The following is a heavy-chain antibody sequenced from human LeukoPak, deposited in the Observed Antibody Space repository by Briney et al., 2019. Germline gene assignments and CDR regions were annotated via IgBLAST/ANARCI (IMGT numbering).Heavy chain of an antibody. CDR3: ARHGLGRGVYITRQYNYYMDV. Sequence: SETLSLTCAVYGGSFSTYYWSWVRQPPGSGLEWIGEINHSGSTNYNPSLKSRVTVSIDTSKNQFSLKLGSLTAADTAIYFCARHGLGRGVYITRQYNYYMDVWGTGTAVTVSS. V-gene: IGHV4-34*01. CDR2: INHSGST. CDR1: GGSFSTYY. D-gene: IGHD3-10*01. J-gene: IGHJ6*04.